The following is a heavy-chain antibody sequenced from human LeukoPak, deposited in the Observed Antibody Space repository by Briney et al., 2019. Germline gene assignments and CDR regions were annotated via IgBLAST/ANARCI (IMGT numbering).Heavy chain of an antibody. V-gene: IGHV4-38-2*01. J-gene: IGHJ5*02. CDR2: IYHSGST. D-gene: IGHD1-7*01. CDR3: ARLLTGTNPNNWFDP. Sequence: PSETLSLTCAVSGYSISSGFFWGWIGQPPGKGLEWIGSIYHSGSTYYNPSLKSRVTISVDTSKNQFSLQLRLVTAADTAVFYCARLLTGTNPNNWFDPWGQGTLVTVSS. CDR1: GYSISSGFF.